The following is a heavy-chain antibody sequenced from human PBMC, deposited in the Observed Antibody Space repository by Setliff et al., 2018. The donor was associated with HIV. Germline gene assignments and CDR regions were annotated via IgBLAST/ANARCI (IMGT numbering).Heavy chain of an antibody. V-gene: IGHV4-39*02. D-gene: IGHD6-25*01. Sequence: PSETLSLTCTVSGGSISSDSSSWTWIRQHPGKGLEWIGEIDHSGRTTYNSSLRSRVTMSVDASKNHVSLRFTSMTAADTGVYYCARDQRLPGVQPPYWYFDLWGRGTMVTVSS. CDR2: IDHSGRT. CDR3: ARDQRLPGVQPPYWYFDL. J-gene: IGHJ2*01. CDR1: GGSISSDSSS.